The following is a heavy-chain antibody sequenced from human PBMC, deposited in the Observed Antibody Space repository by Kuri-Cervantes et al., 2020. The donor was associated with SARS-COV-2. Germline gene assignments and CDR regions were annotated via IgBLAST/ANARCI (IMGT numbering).Heavy chain of an antibody. CDR2: ISSSSSYI. V-gene: IGHV3-21*01. Sequence: GESLKISCAPSGFTFSIYAMNWVRQGPRKGLEWVSSISSSSSYIYYADSVKGRFTISRDNAKNSLYLQMNSLRAEDTAVYYCARDIVVVPAAIHYYYGMDVWGQGTTVTVSS. D-gene: IGHD2-2*02. CDR3: ARDIVVVPAAIHYYYGMDV. CDR1: GFTFSIYA. J-gene: IGHJ6*02.